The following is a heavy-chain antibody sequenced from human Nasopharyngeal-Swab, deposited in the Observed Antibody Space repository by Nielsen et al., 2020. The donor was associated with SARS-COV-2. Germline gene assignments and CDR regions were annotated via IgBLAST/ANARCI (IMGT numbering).Heavy chain of an antibody. CDR2: IDFDGSNT. CDR3: GSVFEI. J-gene: IGHJ4*02. Sequence: GGSLRLSWTPAEFTLRNQWMHGVRLTPGKEQVWVSGIDFDGSNTFNADAVKHLFPIARANAENTLSLQRNSLRDEDTGVYYCGSVFEIWGQGVLVTVSS. D-gene: IGHD3-9*01. V-gene: IGHV3-74*01. CDR1: EFTLRNQW.